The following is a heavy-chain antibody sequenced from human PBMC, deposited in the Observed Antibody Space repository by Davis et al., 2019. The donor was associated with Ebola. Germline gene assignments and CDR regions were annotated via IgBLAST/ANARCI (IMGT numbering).Heavy chain of an antibody. J-gene: IGHJ6*02. CDR1: GFTFSIYW. V-gene: IGHV3-73*01. CDR3: TSRIAAAGTGSYYYGMDV. Sequence: GESLKISCAASGFTFSIYWMSWVRQAPGKGLEWVGRIRSKANSYATAYAASVKGRFTISRDDSKNTAYLQMNSLKTEDTAVYYCTSRIAAAGTGSYYYGMDVWGQGTTVTVSS. CDR2: IRSKANSYAT. D-gene: IGHD6-13*01.